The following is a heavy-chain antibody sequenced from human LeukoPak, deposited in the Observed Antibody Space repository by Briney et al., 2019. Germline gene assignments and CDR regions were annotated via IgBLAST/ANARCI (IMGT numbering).Heavy chain of an antibody. D-gene: IGHD2-15*01. CDR3: ARGIGHSPMDY. V-gene: IGHV3-11*04. Sequence: KPGGSLRLSCAASGFTFSNAWMSWVRQAPGKGLEWVSYISSRGGTIYYADSVKGRFTMSRDNAKNSLYLQMNSLRAEDTAVYYCARGIGHSPMDYWGQGTLVTVSS. CDR2: ISSRGGTI. J-gene: IGHJ4*02. CDR1: GFTFSNAW.